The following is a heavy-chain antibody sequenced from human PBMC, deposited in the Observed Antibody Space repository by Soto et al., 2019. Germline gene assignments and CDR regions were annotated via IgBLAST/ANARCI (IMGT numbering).Heavy chain of an antibody. Sequence: EVQLVESGGGLVQPGRSLRLSCAASGFTFSDHYMDWVRQAPEKGLEWIGRTKHKREEFTTEYAASVEGRFTISRDDSKKTLYLQLNSLKTEDTAVYYCVCFISGVVHWGQGTLVTVSS. J-gene: IGHJ4*02. CDR2: TKHKREEFTT. V-gene: IGHV3-72*01. CDR3: VCFISGVVH. D-gene: IGHD3-3*01. CDR1: GFTFSDHY.